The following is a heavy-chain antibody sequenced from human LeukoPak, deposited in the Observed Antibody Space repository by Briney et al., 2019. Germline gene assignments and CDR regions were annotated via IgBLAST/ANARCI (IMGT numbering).Heavy chain of an antibody. D-gene: IGHD4-17*01. CDR1: GYTFTGYY. CDR2: INPNSGNT. CDR3: ARSSMTTPYYYYYYMDV. J-gene: IGHJ6*03. Sequence: ASVKVSCKASGYTFTGYYMHWVRQAPGQGLEWMGWINPNSGNTGYAQKFQGRVTITRNTSISTAYMELSSLRSEDTAVYYCARSSMTTPYYYYYYMDVWGKGTTVTVSS. V-gene: IGHV1-8*03.